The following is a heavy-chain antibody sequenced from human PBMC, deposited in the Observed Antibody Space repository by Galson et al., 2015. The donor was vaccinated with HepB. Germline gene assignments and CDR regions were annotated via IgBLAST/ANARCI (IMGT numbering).Heavy chain of an antibody. J-gene: IGHJ4*02. CDR2: ISSSSSTI. Sequence: SLRLSCAAPGFTFSSYSMNWVRQAPGKGLEWVSYISSSSSTIYYADSVKGRFTISRDNAKNTLYLQMSSLRAEDTAVYYCVKDLDYGDSWGYWGQGTLVTVSS. CDR3: VKDLDYGDSWGY. CDR1: GFTFSSYS. V-gene: IGHV3-48*04. D-gene: IGHD4-17*01.